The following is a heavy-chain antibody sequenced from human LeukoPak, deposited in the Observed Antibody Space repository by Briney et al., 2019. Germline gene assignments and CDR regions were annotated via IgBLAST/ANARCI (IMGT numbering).Heavy chain of an antibody. Sequence: GASVKVSWKVSGYTFTGYYMHWARQAPGQGLECMGWINPNSGGTNYAQKFQGRVTMTRDTSISTAYMELSRLRSDDTAVYYCARAFGAAAGYKSDYWGQGTLVTVSS. CDR3: ARAFGAAAGYKSDY. CDR2: INPNSGGT. D-gene: IGHD6-13*01. CDR1: GYTFTGYY. J-gene: IGHJ4*02. V-gene: IGHV1-2*02.